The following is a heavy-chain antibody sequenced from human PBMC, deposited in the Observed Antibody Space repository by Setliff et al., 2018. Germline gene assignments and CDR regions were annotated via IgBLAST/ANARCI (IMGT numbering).Heavy chain of an antibody. Sequence: GESLKISCKASGYTFSDYWIGWVRQVPGKGLEWMGIVYPADSDTRYSPSFQGQVTISADTSISTAYLQWSTLKASDTAIYYCAKLYWGGGDHWGQGTLVTVSS. CDR3: AKLYWGGGDH. V-gene: IGHV5-51*01. J-gene: IGHJ4*02. CDR1: GYTFSDYW. D-gene: IGHD3-16*01. CDR2: VYPADSDT.